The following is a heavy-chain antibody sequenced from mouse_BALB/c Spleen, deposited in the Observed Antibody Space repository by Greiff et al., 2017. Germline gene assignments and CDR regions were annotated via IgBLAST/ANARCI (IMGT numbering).Heavy chain of an antibody. CDR1: GYTFTSYW. Sequence: VQLQQSGAELAKPGASVKMSCKASGYTFTSYWMHWVKQRPGQGLEWIGYINPSTGYTEYNQKFKDKATLTADKSSSTAYMQLSSLTSEDSAVYYYERKEGGRGAWFAYWGQGTLVTVAA. D-gene: IGHD1-1*01. CDR3: ERKEGGRGAWFAY. CDR2: INPSTGYT. J-gene: IGHJ3*01. V-gene: IGHV1-7*01.